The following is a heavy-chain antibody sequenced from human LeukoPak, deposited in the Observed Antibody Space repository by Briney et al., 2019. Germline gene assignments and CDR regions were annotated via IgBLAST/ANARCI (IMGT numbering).Heavy chain of an antibody. CDR2: IYYSGNT. J-gene: IGHJ4*02. D-gene: IGHD3-9*01. CDR3: ARGPEHYDILTGIDY. CDR1: GGSISSSSHY. Sequence: SETLSLTCTVSGGSISSSSHYWAWIRQPPGKGLEWIANIYYSGNTYYNPSLKSRITISVDTSKNQFSLNLRSVTAADTAVYYCARGPEHYDILTGIDYWGQGTLVTVSS. V-gene: IGHV4-39*01.